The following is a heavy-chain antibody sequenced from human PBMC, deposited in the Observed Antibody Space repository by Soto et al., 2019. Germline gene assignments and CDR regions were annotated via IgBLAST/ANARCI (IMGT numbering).Heavy chain of an antibody. CDR3: AGWRNNWFDP. CDR2: ISSSSSTI. CDR1: GFTFSSYS. Sequence: GGSLRLSCAASGFTFSSYSMNWVRQAPGKGLGWVSYISSSSSTIHYADSVKGRFTISRDNAKNSLYLQMSSLRAEDTAVYYCAGWRNNWFDPWGQGTLVTVS. D-gene: IGHD6-19*01. J-gene: IGHJ5*02. V-gene: IGHV3-48*01.